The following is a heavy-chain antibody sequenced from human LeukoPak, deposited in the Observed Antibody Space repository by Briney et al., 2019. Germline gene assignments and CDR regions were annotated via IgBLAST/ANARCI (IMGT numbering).Heavy chain of an antibody. CDR2: IYYSGST. CDR1: GGSVSSGSYY. J-gene: IGHJ4*02. D-gene: IGHD6-19*01. CDR3: ARGSGYSSGWYAY. Sequence: SETLSLTCTVSGGSVSSGSYYWSWIRQPPGKGLEWIGYIYYSGSTNYNPSLKSRVTISVDTSKNQFSLKLSSVTAADTAVYYCARGSGYSSGWYAYWGQGTLVTVSS. V-gene: IGHV4-61*01.